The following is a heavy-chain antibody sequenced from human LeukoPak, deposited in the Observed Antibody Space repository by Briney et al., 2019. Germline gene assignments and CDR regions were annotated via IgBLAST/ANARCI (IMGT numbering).Heavy chain of an antibody. CDR1: GYTFTAYY. J-gene: IGHJ4*02. Sequence: DSVKVSCKASGYTFTAYYMHWVRQAPGQGLEWMGWIKCDSGGTEYSRNYRGRVTMTRDTSISTAYMELTRLTSDDTAVYYCARGYCDTNDCPPGAYWGQGALVTVSS. V-gene: IGHV1-2*02. D-gene: IGHD3-9*01. CDR2: IKCDSGGT. CDR3: ARGYCDTNDCPPGAY.